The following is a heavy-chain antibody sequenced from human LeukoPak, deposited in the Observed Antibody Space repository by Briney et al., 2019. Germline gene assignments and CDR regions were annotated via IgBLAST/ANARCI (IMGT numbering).Heavy chain of an antibody. CDR3: ARDLGRGITGISVQPQHYFDY. Sequence: GGSLRLSCAASGFTFSSYSMNWVRQAPGKGLEWVSSISSSSSYIYYADSVKGRFTISRDNAKNSLYLQMNSLRAEDTAVYYCARDLGRGITGISVQPQHYFDYWGQGTLVTVSS. V-gene: IGHV3-21*01. CDR1: GFTFSSYS. D-gene: IGHD1-20*01. CDR2: ISSSSSYI. J-gene: IGHJ4*02.